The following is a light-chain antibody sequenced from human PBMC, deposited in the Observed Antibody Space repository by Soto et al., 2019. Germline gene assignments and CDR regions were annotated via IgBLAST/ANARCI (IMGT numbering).Light chain of an antibody. Sequence: QSALTQPASVSGSPGQSITISCTGASSDFGDFDYVSWYQQYPGKAPKLMIYKVTNRPSGVSNRFSGSKSGNTASLTISGLQTEDEAAYYCSSYTISNPLWVFGGGTKLTVL. CDR3: SSYTISNPLWV. CDR1: SSDFGDFDY. J-gene: IGLJ3*02. CDR2: KVT. V-gene: IGLV2-14*01.